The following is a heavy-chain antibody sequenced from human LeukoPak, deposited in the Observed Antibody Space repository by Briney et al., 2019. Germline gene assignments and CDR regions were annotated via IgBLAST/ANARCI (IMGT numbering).Heavy chain of an antibody. V-gene: IGHV3-74*01. CDR1: GFTFSSYW. J-gene: IGHJ4*02. Sequence: GGSLRLSCVSSGFTFSSYWMHWVRQAPGKGLVWVSRINTDGRTTTYADSVKGRFTISRDNAKNTLYLQMNSLRAEDTAVYYCAKDSGLLMTTVTTEFDYWGQGTLVTVSS. CDR3: AKDSGLLMTTVTTEFDY. CDR2: INTDGRTT. D-gene: IGHD4-17*01.